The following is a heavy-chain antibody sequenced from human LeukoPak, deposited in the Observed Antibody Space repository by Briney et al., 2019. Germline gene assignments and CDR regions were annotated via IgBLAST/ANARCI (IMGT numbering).Heavy chain of an antibody. CDR2: MNPNSGNT. V-gene: IGHV1-8*01. J-gene: IGHJ6*02. CDR1: GYTFTSYD. Sequence: ASVKVSCKASGYTFTSYDINWVRQATGQGLEWMGWMNPNSGNTGYAQKLQGRVTMTTDTSTSTAYMELRSLRSDDTAVYYCARDVGHLKHYYYYFGMDVWGQGTTVTVSS. D-gene: IGHD3-16*01. CDR3: ARDVGHLKHYYYYFGMDV.